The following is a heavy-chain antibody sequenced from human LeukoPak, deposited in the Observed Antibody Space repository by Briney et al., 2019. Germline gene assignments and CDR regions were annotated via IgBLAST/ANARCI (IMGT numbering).Heavy chain of an antibody. D-gene: IGHD3-22*01. CDR1: GGTFSSYA. CDR2: IIPIFGTA. V-gene: IGHV1-69*01. J-gene: IGHJ3*02. CDR3: ARVLYYYDSSGYYPGAFDI. Sequence: SVKVSCKASGGTFSSYAISWVRQAPGQGLERMGGIIPIFGTANYAQKFQGRVTITADESTSTAYMELSSLRSEDTAVYYCARVLYYYDSSGYYPGAFDIWGQGTMVTVSS.